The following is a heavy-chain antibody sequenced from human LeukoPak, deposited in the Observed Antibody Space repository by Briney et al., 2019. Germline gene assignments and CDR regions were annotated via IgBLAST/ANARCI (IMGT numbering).Heavy chain of an antibody. CDR3: ARGQAAAGTGMDFDY. J-gene: IGHJ4*02. D-gene: IGHD6-13*01. CDR1: GFTFSSYS. V-gene: IGHV3-21*01. CDR2: ISSSSSYI. Sequence: GGSLRLSCAASGFTFSSYSMNWVRQAPGKGLEWVSSISSSSSYIYYADSVKGRFTISRDNAKNSLYLQMNSLRAEDTAVYYCARGQAAAGTGMDFDYWGQGTLVTVSS.